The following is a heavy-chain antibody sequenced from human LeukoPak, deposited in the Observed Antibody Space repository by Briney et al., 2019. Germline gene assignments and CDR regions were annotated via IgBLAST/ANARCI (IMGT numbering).Heavy chain of an antibody. V-gene: IGHV3-23*01. D-gene: IGHD3-10*01. Sequence: PGGSLRLSCAASGFTFSSYAMSWVRQPPGKGLEWVSAIGGSGVSTYYADSVKGRFTISSDNSKNTLYLQMISPRAEDTAIYYCAKDVAGVRGVRGGFDYWGQGTLVTVSS. CDR1: GFTFSSYA. CDR2: IGGSGVST. CDR3: AKDVAGVRGVRGGFDY. J-gene: IGHJ4*02.